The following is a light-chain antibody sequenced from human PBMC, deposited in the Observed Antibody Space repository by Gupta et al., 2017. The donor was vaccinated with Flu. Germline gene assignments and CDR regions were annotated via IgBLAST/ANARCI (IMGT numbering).Light chain of an antibody. CDR2: RAS. J-gene: IGKJ1*01. Sequence: DIQMTQSPSTLSASVGDRVIITCRASQNIDSWLAWYQQRPGKAPKILINRASSLESGVPSRFSGSGSGTEFTLTIRSLQPDDFTTYYCQQYVTYPWTFGQGTRVEIK. V-gene: IGKV1-5*03. CDR1: QNIDSW. CDR3: QQYVTYPWT.